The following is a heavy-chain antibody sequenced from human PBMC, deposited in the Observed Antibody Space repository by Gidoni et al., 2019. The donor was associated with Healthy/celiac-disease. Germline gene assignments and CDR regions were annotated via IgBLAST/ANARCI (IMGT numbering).Heavy chain of an antibody. CDR3: ARFGDGYNQDWYFDL. V-gene: IGHV1-46*03. J-gene: IGHJ2*01. Sequence: LEWMGIINPSGGSTSYAKKYQGRVAMTRDTSTSTVYMELSSLISEDTAVYYCARFGDGYNQDWYFDLWGRGTLVTVSS. D-gene: IGHD5-12*01. CDR2: INPSGGST.